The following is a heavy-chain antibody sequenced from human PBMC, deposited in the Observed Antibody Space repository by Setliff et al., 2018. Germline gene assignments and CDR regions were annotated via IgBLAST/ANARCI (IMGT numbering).Heavy chain of an antibody. J-gene: IGHJ4*02. CDR2: INHSGST. Sequence: PSETLSLTCAVYGGSFSGYYWSWIRQPPGKGLEWIGEINHSGSTNYNPSLKSRVTISVDTSKNQFSLKLSSVTAADTAVYYCARRYNFWSGYFEYWGQGTLVTVSS. D-gene: IGHD3-3*01. V-gene: IGHV4-34*01. CDR3: ARRYNFWSGYFEY. CDR1: GGSFSGYY.